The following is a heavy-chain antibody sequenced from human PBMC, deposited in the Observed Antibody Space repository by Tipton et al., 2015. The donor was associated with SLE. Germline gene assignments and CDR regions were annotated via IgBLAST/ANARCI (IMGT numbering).Heavy chain of an antibody. CDR1: GFTFSSYW. D-gene: IGHD2-21*01. Sequence: GSLRLSCAVSGFTFSSYWMSWVRQAPGKGLEWMANIKQDGSEKYYVDSVKGRFTTSRDNAKNSPYLQMNSLRAEDTAVYYCVRVVDCGGDCSPGAFDMWGQGTMVTVSS. CDR3: VRVVDCGGDCSPGAFDM. V-gene: IGHV3-7*01. J-gene: IGHJ3*02. CDR2: IKQDGSEK.